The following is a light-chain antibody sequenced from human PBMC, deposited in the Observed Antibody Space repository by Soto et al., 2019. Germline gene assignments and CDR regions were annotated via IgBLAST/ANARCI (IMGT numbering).Light chain of an antibody. CDR2: AAS. CDR3: QKYNTVPRT. V-gene: IGKV1-27*01. CDR1: QSIDSW. J-gene: IGKJ1*01. Sequence: DIQMTQSPSTLSASVGDRVTITCRASQSIDSWLAWYQQRPGKVPKLLLYAASILQSGVPPRFSGSGSGTDFTLTISSLQPEDVATYYCQKYNTVPRTFGQGTKVDIK.